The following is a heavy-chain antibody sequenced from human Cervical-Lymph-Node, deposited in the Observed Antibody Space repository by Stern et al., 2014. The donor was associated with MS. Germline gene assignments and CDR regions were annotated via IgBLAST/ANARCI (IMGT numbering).Heavy chain of an antibody. J-gene: IGHJ6*02. D-gene: IGHD2-2*01. V-gene: IGHV1-18*01. Sequence: QVQLVQSGAEVKKPGASVKLSCKASGYTFTNYDITWVRQAPGHGLEWMGWITVYIGNTNYAQRLQGRVTLITDTSTSTAYMELRSLRSDDSAIYFCARYCRTISCYAGRVGSESGYYYYGMDVWGQGTTVTVSS. CDR2: ITVYIGNT. CDR3: ARYCRTISCYAGRVGSESGYYYYGMDV. CDR1: GYTFTNYD.